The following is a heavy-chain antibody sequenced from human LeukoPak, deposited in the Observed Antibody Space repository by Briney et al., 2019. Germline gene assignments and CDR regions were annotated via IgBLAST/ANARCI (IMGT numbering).Heavy chain of an antibody. CDR3: ARSLRYFDWLHTSYYFDY. CDR1: GFTFSSYW. V-gene: IGHV3-7*01. J-gene: IGHJ4*02. Sequence: GGSLRLSCAASGFTFSSYWMSWVRQAPGKGLEWVANIKQDGSEKYYVDSVKGRFTISRDNAKNSLYLQMNSLRAEDTAVYYCARSLRYFDWLHTSYYFDYWGRGTLVTVSS. CDR2: IKQDGSEK. D-gene: IGHD3-9*01.